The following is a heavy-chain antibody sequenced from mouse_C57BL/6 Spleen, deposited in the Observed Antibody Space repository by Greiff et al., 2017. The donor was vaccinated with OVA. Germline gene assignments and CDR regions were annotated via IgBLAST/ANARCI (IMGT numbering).Heavy chain of an antibody. J-gene: IGHJ3*01. CDR3: ARVYGSSPWFAY. CDR2: IDTNSGGT. Sequence: QVQLQQPGAELVKPGASVKLSCKASGYTFTSYWMHWVKQRPGRGLEWIGRIDTNSGGTKYNEKFKSKATLTVDKPSSTAYMQLSSLTSEDAAVYYCARVYGSSPWFAYWGQGTLVTVSA. V-gene: IGHV1-72*01. D-gene: IGHD1-1*01. CDR1: GYTFTSYW.